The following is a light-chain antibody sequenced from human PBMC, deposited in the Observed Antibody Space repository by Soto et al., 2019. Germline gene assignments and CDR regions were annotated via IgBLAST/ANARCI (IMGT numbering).Light chain of an antibody. Sequence: QSVLTQPASVSGSPGQSITISCTGTSNDVGGYNYVSWYQQHPGKAPKLVIYEVSHRPSGISDRFSGSKSGNTASLTISGLQPADEADYYCSSYTTSGTYVLFGGGTKLTVL. CDR1: SNDVGGYNY. CDR3: SSYTTSGTYVL. V-gene: IGLV2-14*01. J-gene: IGLJ3*02. CDR2: EVS.